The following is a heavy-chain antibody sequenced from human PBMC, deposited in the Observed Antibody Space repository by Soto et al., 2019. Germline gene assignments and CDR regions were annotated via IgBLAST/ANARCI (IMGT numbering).Heavy chain of an antibody. J-gene: IGHJ3*02. CDR1: GYTFTSYG. V-gene: IGHV1-18*01. Sequence: ASVKVSCKASGYTFTSYGISWVRQAPGQGLEWMGWISAYNGNTNYAQKLQGRVTMTTDTSTSTAYMELRSLRSDDTAVYYCAREETYCSGGSCYFFNAFDIWGQGTMVTVSS. CDR2: ISAYNGNT. D-gene: IGHD2-15*01. CDR3: AREETYCSGGSCYFFNAFDI.